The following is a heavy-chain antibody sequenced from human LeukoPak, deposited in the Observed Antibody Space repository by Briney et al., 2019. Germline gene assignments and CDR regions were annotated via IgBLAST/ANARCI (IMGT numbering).Heavy chain of an antibody. V-gene: IGHV1-69*04. D-gene: IGHD3-10*01. CDR3: ARSYGSGSNDALDI. CDR2: IIPILGIA. J-gene: IGHJ3*02. CDR1: GGTFSSYA. Sequence: GASVKVSCKASGGTFSSYAISWVRQAPGQGLEWMGRIIPILGIANYAQKFQGRVTITADKSTSTAYMELSSLRSEDTAVYYCARSYGSGSNDALDIWGQGTMVTVSS.